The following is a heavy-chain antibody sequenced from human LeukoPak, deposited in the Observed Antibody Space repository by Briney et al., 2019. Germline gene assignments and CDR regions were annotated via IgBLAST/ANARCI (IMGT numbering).Heavy chain of an antibody. J-gene: IGHJ5*02. CDR2: ISSSVNA. Sequence: SETLSLTCTVSGGSISSHFWSWIRQSPGKGLQWIGHISSSVNANYNSSLQSRVTISLDTSRNQFSLNLKSMTAADTAVYYCARFSSGCSGASCYLSSWGQGTLVTVSS. D-gene: IGHD2-15*01. CDR3: ARFSSGCSGASCYLSS. V-gene: IGHV4-59*11. CDR1: GGSISSHF.